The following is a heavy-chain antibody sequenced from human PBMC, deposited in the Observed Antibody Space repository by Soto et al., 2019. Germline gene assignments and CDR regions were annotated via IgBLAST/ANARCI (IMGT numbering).Heavy chain of an antibody. CDR1: GFTFSSYW. CDR2: INSDGSST. D-gene: IGHD2-2*02. CDR3: ARGPAQYLCDY. V-gene: IGHV3-74*01. Sequence: EVQLVESGGGLVQPGGSLRLSCAASGFTFSSYWMHWVRQAPGKGLVWVSRINSDGSSTSYADYVKGRFTISRDNAKNKLYLQMDSRSAEETAVYYCARGPAQYLCDYWGQGTLVTVSS. J-gene: IGHJ4*02.